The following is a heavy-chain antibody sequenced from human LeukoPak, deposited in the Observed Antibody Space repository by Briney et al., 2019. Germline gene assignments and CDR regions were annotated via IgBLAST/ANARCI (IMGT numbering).Heavy chain of an antibody. CDR1: GYSFTSYW. CDR3: ARGGSPHDAFDM. CDR2: IYPGDSDT. Sequence: GESLKISCKGSGYSFTSYWIGRVRQIPGKGLEGMGVIYPGDSDTRYSPSVQGQVTISADKSISTAYLQWSSLKAPGTVMYYCARGGSPHDAFDMWGQGTMLTVS. V-gene: IGHV5-51*01. D-gene: IGHD3-16*01. J-gene: IGHJ3*02.